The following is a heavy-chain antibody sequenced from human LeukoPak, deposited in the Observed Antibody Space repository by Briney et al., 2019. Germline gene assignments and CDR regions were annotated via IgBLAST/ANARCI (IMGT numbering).Heavy chain of an antibody. D-gene: IGHD1-26*01. CDR1: GYSFTGYY. V-gene: IGHV1-2*04. CDR3: ASHVGATRHLHP. J-gene: IGHJ5*02. CDR2: INPDSGVT. Sequence: GASVKVSCRASGYSFTGYYIHWVRQAPGQGLEWMGWINPDSGVTDYAQKLQGWVTMTRDTSINTAYMEVSRLRFDHTALYYCASHVGATRHLHPWGQGPLLPVSS.